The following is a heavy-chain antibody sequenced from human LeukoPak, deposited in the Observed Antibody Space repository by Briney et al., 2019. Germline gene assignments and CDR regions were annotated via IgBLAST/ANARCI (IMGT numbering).Heavy chain of an antibody. CDR2: INTYNGNT. CDR3: ARDRSEHYDRSAYSWNDAFDL. J-gene: IGHJ3*01. V-gene: IGHV1-18*01. D-gene: IGHD3-22*01. CDR1: DYTFITYG. Sequence: VASVKVSFKASDYTFITYGLSWVRQAPGQGLEWMGWINTYNGNTNYAQKLQGRVTMTTDTSTNTAYMELRSLRSDDTAVYYCARDRSEHYDRSAYSWNDAFDLWGQGTMVTVSS.